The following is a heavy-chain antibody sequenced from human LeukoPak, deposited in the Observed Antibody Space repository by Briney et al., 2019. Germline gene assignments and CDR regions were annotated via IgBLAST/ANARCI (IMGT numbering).Heavy chain of an antibody. CDR1: GFTFSSYG. V-gene: IGHV3-30*18. J-gene: IGHJ4*02. D-gene: IGHD6-19*01. CDR2: ISYDGSNK. CDR3: AKDLSSGSRRAY. Sequence: GGSLRLSCAASGFTFSSYGMSWVRQAPGKGLEWVAVISYDGSNKYYADSVKGRSTISRDNSKNTLYLQMNSLRAEDTGVYYCAKDLSSGSRRAYWGQGTLVTVSS.